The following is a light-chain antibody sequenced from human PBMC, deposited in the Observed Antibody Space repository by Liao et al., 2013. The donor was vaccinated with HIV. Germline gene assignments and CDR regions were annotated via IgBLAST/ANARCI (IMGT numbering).Light chain of an antibody. V-gene: IGLV3-1*01. J-gene: IGLJ2*01. Sequence: SYELTQPPSVSVSPGQTATITCYGIYLGDKHVCWYQQRPGQSPVLLICQDNIRPSGIPERFSGSNSGNIATLTISGTQAVDEADYYCQSADRSGTYSDVVFGGGTKLTVL. CDR2: QDN. CDR1: YLGDKH. CDR3: QSADRSGTYSDVV.